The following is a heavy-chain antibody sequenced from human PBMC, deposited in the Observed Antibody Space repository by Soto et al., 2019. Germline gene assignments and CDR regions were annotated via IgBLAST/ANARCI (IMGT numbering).Heavy chain of an antibody. CDR1: GYTFTSYG. J-gene: IGHJ5*02. CDR3: ARRVGDYDILTGYYGWFDP. V-gene: IGHV1-18*01. Sequence: QVQLVQSGAEVKKPGASVKVSCKASGYTFTSYGISWVRQAPGQGLEWMGWISAYNGNTNYAQRLQGRVTMTTDTSTSTAYMELRSLRSDDTAVYYCARRVGDYDILTGYYGWFDPWGQGTLVTVSS. D-gene: IGHD3-9*01. CDR2: ISAYNGNT.